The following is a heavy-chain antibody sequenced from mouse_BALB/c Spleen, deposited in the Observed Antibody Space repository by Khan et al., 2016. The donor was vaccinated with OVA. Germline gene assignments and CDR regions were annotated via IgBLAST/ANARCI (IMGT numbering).Heavy chain of an antibody. J-gene: IGHJ4*01. CDR3: GRCYTVGYAMDY. V-gene: IGHV2-6-2*01. CDR2: IWSDGST. CDR1: GFSLSSYG. Sequence: QVQLKESGPDLVAPSQSLSITCTVSGFSLSSYGVHWVRQPPGKGLEWLGVIWSDGSTTYNSVFKSRLSISKDNSKSQVILKMNSLQTDDTAMYYCGRCYTVGYAMDYWGQGTSVTVSS. D-gene: IGHD1-1*01.